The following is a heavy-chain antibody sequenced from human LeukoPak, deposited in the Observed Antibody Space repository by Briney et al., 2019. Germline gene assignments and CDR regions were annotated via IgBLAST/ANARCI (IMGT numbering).Heavy chain of an antibody. CDR1: GGTFSSYA. Sequence: ASVKVSCKASGGTFSSYAISWVRQAPGQGLEWMGGIIPIFGTANYAQKFQGRVTITADESTSTAYMELSSLRSEDTAVYYCARTVYYYDSSGYSPRHYYYGMDVWGQGTTVTVSS. J-gene: IGHJ6*02. CDR2: IIPIFGTA. D-gene: IGHD3-22*01. CDR3: ARTVYYYDSSGYSPRHYYYGMDV. V-gene: IGHV1-69*13.